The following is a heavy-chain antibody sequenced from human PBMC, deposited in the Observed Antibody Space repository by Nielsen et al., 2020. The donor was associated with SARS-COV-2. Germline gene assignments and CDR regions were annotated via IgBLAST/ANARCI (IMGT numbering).Heavy chain of an antibody. CDR1: GFTFSSYA. Sequence: GGSLRLSCAASGFTFSSYAMSWVRQAPGKGLEWVSAISGSGGSTYYADSVKGRFTISRDNSKNTLYLQMNSLRAEDTAVYYCAKEGTDYDILTGYYYYYYMDVWGKGTTVTVSS. CDR2: ISGSGGST. V-gene: IGHV3-23*01. CDR3: AKEGTDYDILTGYYYYYYMDV. J-gene: IGHJ6*03. D-gene: IGHD3-9*01.